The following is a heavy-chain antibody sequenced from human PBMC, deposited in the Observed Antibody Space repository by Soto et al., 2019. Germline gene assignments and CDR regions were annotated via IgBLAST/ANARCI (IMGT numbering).Heavy chain of an antibody. V-gene: IGHV3-9*01. CDR1: GFTFYNHG. D-gene: IGHD3-10*01. J-gene: IGHJ6*03. Sequence: EVQLVESGGGLVQPGRSLRLSCVASGFTFYNHGMHWVRQAPGRGLEWVSGITWSSDSMGYADSVKGRFTISRDNAKNSLYLQMNSPRPEDTALYYCAKEDSGFSGYMDVWGKGTTVNVSS. CDR2: ITWSSDSM. CDR3: AKEDSGFSGYMDV.